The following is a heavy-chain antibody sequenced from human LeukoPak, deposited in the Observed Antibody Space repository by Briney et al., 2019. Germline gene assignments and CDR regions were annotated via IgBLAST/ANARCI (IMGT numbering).Heavy chain of an antibody. D-gene: IGHD2-21*02. CDR1: GFTFSSYW. CDR2: ISGSGGST. J-gene: IGHJ4*02. CDR3: AKEALAYCGGDCYSYYFDY. V-gene: IGHV3-23*01. Sequence: PGGSLRLSCAASGFTFSSYWMSWVRQAPGKGLEWVSAISGSGGSTYYADSVKGRFTISRDYSKNTLYLQMNSLRAEDTAVYYCAKEALAYCGGDCYSYYFDYWGQGTLVTVSS.